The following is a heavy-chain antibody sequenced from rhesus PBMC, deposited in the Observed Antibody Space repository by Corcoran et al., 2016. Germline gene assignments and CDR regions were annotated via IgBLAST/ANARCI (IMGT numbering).Heavy chain of an antibody. CDR2: IYGNRAST. V-gene: IGHV4-143*01. Sequence: QVQLQESGPGLVKPSATLSLTCTVSGGSISGYYYWSWIRQPPGKGLEWIGGIYGNRASTYYNPSLKSRVTISKDTSKNQFSLKLSSVTAADTAVYYCARLPISNRFDVWGPGVLVTVSS. CDR1: GGSISGYYY. CDR3: ARLPISNRFDV. J-gene: IGHJ5-1*01. D-gene: IGHD3-40*01.